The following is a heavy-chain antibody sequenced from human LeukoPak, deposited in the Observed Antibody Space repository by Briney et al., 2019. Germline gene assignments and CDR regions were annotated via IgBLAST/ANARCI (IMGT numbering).Heavy chain of an antibody. CDR1: GFTLSSFA. CDR3: ARDYMVRD. D-gene: IGHD3-10*01. CDR2: VSYDGNIK. V-gene: IGHV3-30*04. J-gene: IGHJ4*02. Sequence: GGSLRLSCAASGFTLSSFAMNWVRQAPGKGLEWVAVVSYDGNIKYYADSVKGRFTISRDNSKNTLYLQMNSLRTEDTAVYFCARDYMVRDWGQGTLVTVSS.